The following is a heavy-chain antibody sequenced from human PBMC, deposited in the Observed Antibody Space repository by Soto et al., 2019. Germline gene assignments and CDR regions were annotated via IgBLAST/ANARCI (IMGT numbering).Heavy chain of an antibody. CDR1: GFTFTSSA. CDR2: IVVGSGNT. Sequence: SVKVSCKASGFTFTSSAVQWVRQARGQRLEWIGWIVVGSGNTNYAQKFQERVTITRDMSTSTAYMELSSLRSEDTAVYYCAASGYSSGWDILGTGYWGQGTLVTVSS. J-gene: IGHJ4*02. CDR3: AASGYSSGWDILGTGY. D-gene: IGHD6-19*01. V-gene: IGHV1-58*01.